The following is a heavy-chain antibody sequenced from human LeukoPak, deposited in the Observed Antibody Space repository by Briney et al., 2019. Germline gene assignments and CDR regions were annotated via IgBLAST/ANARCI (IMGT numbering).Heavy chain of an antibody. CDR1: GYTFTGYY. Sequence: ASVKVSCKASGYTFTGYYMHWVRQAPGQGLEWMGWINPNSGGTNYAQKFQGRVTMTRDTSISTAYMELSRLRSDDTAVYYCXXGVNYGDLYYFDYWGQGTLVTVSS. V-gene: IGHV1-2*02. CDR3: XXGVNYGDLYYFDY. CDR2: INPNSGGT. D-gene: IGHD4-17*01. J-gene: IGHJ4*02.